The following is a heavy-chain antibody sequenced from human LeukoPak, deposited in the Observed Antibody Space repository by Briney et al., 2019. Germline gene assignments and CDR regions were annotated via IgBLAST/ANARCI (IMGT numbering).Heavy chain of an antibody. D-gene: IGHD5-12*01. CDR1: GGTFSSYA. Sequence: SVKVSCKASGGTFSSYAISWVRQAPGQGLEWMGGNIPIFGTANYAQKFQGRVTITADESTSTAYMELSSLRSEDTAVYYCARGRWKGSGYVPSDRQRRNWFDPWGQGTLVTVSS. CDR2: NIPIFGTA. J-gene: IGHJ5*02. V-gene: IGHV1-69*13. CDR3: ARGRWKGSGYVPSDRQRRNWFDP.